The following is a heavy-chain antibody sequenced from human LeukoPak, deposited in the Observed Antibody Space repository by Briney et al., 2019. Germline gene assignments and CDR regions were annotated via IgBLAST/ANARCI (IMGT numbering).Heavy chain of an antibody. CDR2: IRYDGSNK. D-gene: IGHD4-11*01. J-gene: IGHJ4*02. V-gene: IGHV3-30*02. CDR1: GFTFSSYG. CDR3: AKARYSNYDYFDY. Sequence: GGSLRLSCAASGFTFSSYGMHWVRQAPGKGLEWVAFIRYDGSNKYYADSVKGRFTISRDNSKNTLYLQMNSLRAEDTAVYYCAKARYSNYDYFDYWGQGTLVTVSS.